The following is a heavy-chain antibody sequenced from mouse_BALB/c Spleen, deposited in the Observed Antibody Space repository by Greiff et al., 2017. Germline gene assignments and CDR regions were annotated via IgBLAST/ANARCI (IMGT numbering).Heavy chain of an antibody. CDR2: IYPGDGDT. J-gene: IGHJ4*01. CDR3: ARAGRDYAMDY. Sequence: VQLQQSGPELVKPGASVKISCKASGYAFSSSWMNWVKQRPGQGLEWIGRIYPGDGDTNYNGKFKGKATLTADKSSSTAYMQLSSLTSVDSAVYFCARAGRDYAMDYWGQGTSVTVSS. V-gene: IGHV1-82*01. CDR1: GYAFSSSW.